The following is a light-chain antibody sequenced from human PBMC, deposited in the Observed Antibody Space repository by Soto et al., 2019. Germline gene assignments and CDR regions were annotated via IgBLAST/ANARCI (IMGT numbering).Light chain of an antibody. CDR1: SSNIGSNY. CDR3: AAWDDSLSGVV. V-gene: IGLV1-47*01. Sequence: QSVLTQPPSASGTPGQRVTISCSGSSSNIGSNYVYWYQQLPGTAPKLLFYRNNQRPSGVPDRFSGSKSGTSASLAIGGLRSEDEADYYCAAWDDSLSGVVFGGGTKLTVL. J-gene: IGLJ2*01. CDR2: RNN.